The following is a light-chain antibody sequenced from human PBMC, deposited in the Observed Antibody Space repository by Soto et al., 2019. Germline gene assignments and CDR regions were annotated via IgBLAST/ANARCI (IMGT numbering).Light chain of an antibody. CDR1: QSVSNNY. J-gene: IGKJ1*01. V-gene: IGKV3-20*01. CDR3: HQYGSSPT. Sequence: ENVLTQSPGTLSLSPGERATLSCRASQSVSNNYLAWYQHKPGQAPRVLIYGASSRATGIPDRFSGSGSGTDXXLTISRLXPEDFAVYYCHQYGSSPTFGQGTKVEIK. CDR2: GAS.